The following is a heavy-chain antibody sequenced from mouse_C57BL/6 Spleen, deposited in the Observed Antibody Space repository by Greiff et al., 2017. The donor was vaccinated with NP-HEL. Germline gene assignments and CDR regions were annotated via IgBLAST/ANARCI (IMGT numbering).Heavy chain of an antibody. CDR3: GTGTPFDY. D-gene: IGHD4-1*01. V-gene: IGHV1-26*01. J-gene: IGHJ2*01. Sequence: VQLQQSGPELVKPGASVKISCKASGYTFTDYYMNWVKQSHGKSLEWIGDINPNNGGTSYNQKFKGKATLTVDKSSSTAYMELRSLTSEDSAVYYCGTGTPFDYWGQGTTLTVSS. CDR1: GYTFTDYY. CDR2: INPNNGGT.